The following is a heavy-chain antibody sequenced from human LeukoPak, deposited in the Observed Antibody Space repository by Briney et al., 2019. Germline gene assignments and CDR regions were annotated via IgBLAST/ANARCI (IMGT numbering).Heavy chain of an antibody. CDR3: ARHGPKIRSIAVAGRVDWFDP. V-gene: IGHV4-59*01. CDR1: GGSISSYY. CDR2: IYYSGST. J-gene: IGHJ5*02. D-gene: IGHD6-19*01. Sequence: SETLSLTCTVSGGSISSYYWSWIRQPPGKGLEWIGYIYYSGSTNYNPSLKSRVTISVDTSKNQFSLKLSSVTAADTAVYYCARHGPKIRSIAVAGRVDWFDPWGQGTLVTVSS.